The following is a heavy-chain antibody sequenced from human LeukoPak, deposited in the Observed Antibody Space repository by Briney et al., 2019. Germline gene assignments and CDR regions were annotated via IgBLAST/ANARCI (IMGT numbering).Heavy chain of an antibody. CDR3: ARDPTTFPYYDFWSGYYSEMGYYFDY. J-gene: IGHJ4*02. D-gene: IGHD3-3*01. CDR2: IKQDGSEK. Sequence: PGGSLRLSCAASGFTFSSYWMSWVRQAPGKGLEWVANIKQDGSEKYYVDSVKGRFTISRDNAKNSLYLQMNSLRTEDTAVYYCARDPTTFPYYDFWSGYYSEMGYYFDYWGQGTLVTVSS. V-gene: IGHV3-7*05. CDR1: GFTFSSYW.